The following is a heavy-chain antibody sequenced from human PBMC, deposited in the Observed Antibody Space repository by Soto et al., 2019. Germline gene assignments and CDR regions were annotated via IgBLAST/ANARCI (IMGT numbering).Heavy chain of an antibody. CDR2: IIPISGIA. Sequence: VKVSCKASGGTFSSYTISWVRQAPGQGLEWMGRIIPISGIANHAQKFQGRVTITADKSTGTAYMELSSLRSEDTAVYYCVRGDGDYNDGNGYLARHWGQGTLVTVSS. V-gene: IGHV1-69*02. J-gene: IGHJ4*02. D-gene: IGHD5-18*01. CDR1: GGTFSSYT. CDR3: VRGDGDYNDGNGYLARH.